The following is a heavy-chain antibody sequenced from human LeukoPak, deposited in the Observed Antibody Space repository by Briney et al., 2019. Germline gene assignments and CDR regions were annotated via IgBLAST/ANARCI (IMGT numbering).Heavy chain of an antibody. V-gene: IGHV7-4-1*02. CDR2: INTNSGNP. CDR3: ARDWGPRLGGYSANRFDY. D-gene: IGHD3-16*01. CDR1: GYTFTSYA. Sequence: ASVKVSCKASGYTFTSYAMNWVRQAPGQGGEGMGWINTNSGNPTYTQGFRGGGVFSLENSVSTAYVQISSLQAEDTAVYYCARDWGPRLGGYSANRFDYWGQGTLVTVSS. J-gene: IGHJ4*02.